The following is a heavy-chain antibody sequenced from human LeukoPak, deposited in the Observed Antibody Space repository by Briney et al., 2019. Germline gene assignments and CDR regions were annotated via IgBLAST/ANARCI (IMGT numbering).Heavy chain of an antibody. D-gene: IGHD1-26*01. CDR2: IYTSGST. Sequence: SETLSFTCTVSGGSISSGSYYWSWIRQPAGKGLEWIGRIYTSGSTNYNPSLKSRVTISVDTSKNQFSLKLSSVTAADTAVYYCARLPYGTVAFDIWGQGTMVTVSS. CDR3: ARLPYGTVAFDI. V-gene: IGHV4-61*02. CDR1: GGSISSGSYY. J-gene: IGHJ3*02.